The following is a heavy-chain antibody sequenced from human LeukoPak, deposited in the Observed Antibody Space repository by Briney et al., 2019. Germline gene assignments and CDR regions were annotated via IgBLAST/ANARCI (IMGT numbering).Heavy chain of an antibody. J-gene: IGHJ3*02. CDR1: GFTFSSYA. Sequence: GGSLRLSCAASGFTFSSYAMSWVRQAPGKGLEWVSAISGSGGSTYYADSVKGRFTISRGNSKNTLCLQMNSLRAEDTAVYYCAKDNYYYDTFDIWGQGTMVTVSS. CDR2: ISGSGGST. V-gene: IGHV3-23*01. D-gene: IGHD3-10*01. CDR3: AKDNYYYDTFDI.